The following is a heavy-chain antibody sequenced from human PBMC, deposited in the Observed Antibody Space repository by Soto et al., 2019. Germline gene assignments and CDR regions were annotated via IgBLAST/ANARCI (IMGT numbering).Heavy chain of an antibody. CDR1: GGSISSSSYY. V-gene: IGHV4-39*01. CDR2: IYYSGST. CDR3: ADARGSCPRVEYFQY. J-gene: IGHJ1*01. Sequence: QLQLQESGPGLVKPSETLSLTCTVSGGSISSSSYYLGWIRQPPGKGLEWIVSIYYSGSTYYNPSLKSRVNISVDTSKNQFSLKLSSVTAADTAVYYCADARGSCPRVEYFQYWGQGTLVTVSS. D-gene: IGHD6-13*01.